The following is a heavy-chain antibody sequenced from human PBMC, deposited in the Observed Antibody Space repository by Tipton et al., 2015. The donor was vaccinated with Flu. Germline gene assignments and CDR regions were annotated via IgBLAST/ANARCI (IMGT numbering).Heavy chain of an antibody. CDR3: ARGYYYGYWDFDL. V-gene: IGHV4-39*07. CDR2: IYYSGST. Sequence: TLSLTCTVSGGSISSSSYYWGWIRQPPGKGLEWIGSIYYSGSTYYNPSLKSRVTISVDTSKNQFSLKLSSVTSADTAVYYCARGYYYGYWDFDLWGRGTLVTVSS. D-gene: IGHD3-10*01. J-gene: IGHJ2*01. CDR1: GGSISSSSYY.